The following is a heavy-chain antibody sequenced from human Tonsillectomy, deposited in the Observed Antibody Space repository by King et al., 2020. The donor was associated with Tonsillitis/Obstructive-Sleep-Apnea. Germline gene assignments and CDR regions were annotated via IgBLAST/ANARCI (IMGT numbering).Heavy chain of an antibody. J-gene: IGHJ6*03. CDR1: GGSFSGYY. CDR3: ARLGDIVLLPAAMVSRHYCMAV. CDR2: INHSRST. V-gene: IGHV4-34*01. Sequence: VQLQQWGAGLLKPSETLSLTCAVYGGSFSGYYWSWIRQPPGKGLEWIGEINHSRSTNYNPSPKGRVTISVDTATNQFSLKLTSVTAADTAVYYCARLGDIVLLPAAMVSRHYCMAVWGKGTPVTVSS. D-gene: IGHD2-2*01.